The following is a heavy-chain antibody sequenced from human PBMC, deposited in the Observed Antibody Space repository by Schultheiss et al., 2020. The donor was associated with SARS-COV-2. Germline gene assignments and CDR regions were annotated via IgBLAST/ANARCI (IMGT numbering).Heavy chain of an antibody. CDR3: ARDGKQWRDFDY. CDR1: GFTFGDYA. V-gene: IGHV3-30*04. CDR2: ISYDGSNK. Sequence: GGSLRLSCAASGFTFGDYAMSWFRQAPGKGLEWVAVISYDGSNKYYADSVKGRFTISRDNSKNTLYLQMNSLRAEDTAVYYCARDGKQWRDFDYWGQGTLVTVSS. J-gene: IGHJ4*02. D-gene: IGHD6-19*01.